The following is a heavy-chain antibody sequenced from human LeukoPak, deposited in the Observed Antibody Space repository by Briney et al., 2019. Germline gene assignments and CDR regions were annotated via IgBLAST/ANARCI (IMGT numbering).Heavy chain of an antibody. CDR2: TNSDGSTT. Sequence: GGSLRLSCAASGFTFSSFWMHWVRQAPGKGLVWVSHTNSDGSTTDYADSVRGRFTISRDNAKNTLFLQMNSLRAEDTAVYYCARWDYDFWSGYYSGDAFDIWGQGTMVTVSS. CDR1: GFTFSSFW. V-gene: IGHV3-74*01. J-gene: IGHJ3*02. D-gene: IGHD3-3*01. CDR3: ARWDYDFWSGYYSGDAFDI.